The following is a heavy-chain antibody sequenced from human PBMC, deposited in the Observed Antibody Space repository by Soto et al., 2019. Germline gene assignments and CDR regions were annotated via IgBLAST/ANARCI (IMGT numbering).Heavy chain of an antibody. D-gene: IGHD1-7*01. CDR3: AKDEVAQLELRGRRYYYVDV. J-gene: IGHJ6*03. CDR1: GFTFSSYA. CDR2: ISGSGGST. V-gene: IGHV3-23*01. Sequence: GGSLRLSCAASGFTFSSYAMSWVRQAPGKGLEWVSAISGSGGSTYYADSVKGRFTISRDNSKNTLYLQMNSLRAEDTAVYYCAKDEVAQLELRGRRYYYVDVWGKGTTVTVSS.